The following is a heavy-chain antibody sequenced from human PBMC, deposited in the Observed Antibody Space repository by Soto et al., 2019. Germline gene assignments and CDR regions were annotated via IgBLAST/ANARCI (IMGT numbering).Heavy chain of an antibody. J-gene: IGHJ4*02. CDR3: IRVTSSWHPFDY. CDR2: INSDGSST. D-gene: IGHD6-13*01. Sequence: EVQLVESGGGLVQPGGSLRLSCAASGFTFSSYWMHWVRQAPGQGLVWVSRINSDGSSTTYADSVKGRFTISRDNAKNTLLLQMNSLRAEDTAVYYCIRVTSSWHPFDYWGQGILVTVSS. CDR1: GFTFSSYW. V-gene: IGHV3-74*01.